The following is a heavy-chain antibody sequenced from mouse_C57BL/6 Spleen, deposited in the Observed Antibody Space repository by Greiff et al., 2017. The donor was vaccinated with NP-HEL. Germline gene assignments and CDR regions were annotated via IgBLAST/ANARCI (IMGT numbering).Heavy chain of an antibody. D-gene: IGHD2-14*01. CDR3: ARGRVLMDY. Sequence: QVQLQQPGAELVRPGSSVKLSCKASGYTFTSYWMDWVKQRPGQGLEWIGNIYPSDSETHYNQKFKDKATLTVDKSSSTAYMQLSSLTSEDSAVYYCARGRVLMDYWGQGTSVTVSS. V-gene: IGHV1-61*01. CDR1: GYTFTSYW. J-gene: IGHJ4*01. CDR2: IYPSDSET.